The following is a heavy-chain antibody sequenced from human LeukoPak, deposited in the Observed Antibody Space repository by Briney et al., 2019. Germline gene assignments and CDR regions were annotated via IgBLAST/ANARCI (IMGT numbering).Heavy chain of an antibody. J-gene: IGHJ3*02. V-gene: IGHV4-59*01. CDR2: VFHSGST. CDR3: ARAVPSGNSGFDAFDI. CDR1: GGSISTYY. Sequence: PSETLSLTCTVSGGSISTYYWNWIRQPPDKGLEWIGYVFHSGSTNYNPSLRSRLTISVDTSKNQFSLKLTSVTAADTAIYYCARAVPSGNSGFDAFDIWGQGTMVTVSS. D-gene: IGHD4-23*01.